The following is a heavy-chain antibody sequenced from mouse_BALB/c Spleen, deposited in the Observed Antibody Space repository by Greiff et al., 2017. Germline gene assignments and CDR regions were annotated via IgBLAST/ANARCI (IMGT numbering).Heavy chain of an antibody. CDR2: ISSGGST. CDR3: AREAPRIAMDY. CDR1: GFTFSSYA. Sequence: EVMLVESGGGLVKPGGSLKLSCAASGFTFSSYAMSWVRQTPEKRLEWVASISSGGSTYYPDSVKGRFTISRDNARNILYLQMSSLRSEDTAMYYCAREAPRIAMDYWGQGTSVTVSS. V-gene: IGHV5-6-5*01. D-gene: IGHD3-2*02. J-gene: IGHJ4*01.